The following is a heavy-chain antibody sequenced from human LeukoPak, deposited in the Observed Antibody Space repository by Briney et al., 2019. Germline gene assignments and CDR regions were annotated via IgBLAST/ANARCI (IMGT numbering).Heavy chain of an antibody. CDR3: ARHGVTYFDY. J-gene: IGHJ4*02. CDR2: IHNSGST. V-gene: IGHV4-4*02. CDR1: SGSISTSNW. Sequence: SETLSLTCAVSSGSISTSNWWSWGRQPPGKGLEWIAEIHNSGSTNYNPSLRRRVTISVDKSKNQFSLKLNSVTAADTAVYYCARHGVTYFDYWGQGTLVTVSS. D-gene: IGHD4-11*01.